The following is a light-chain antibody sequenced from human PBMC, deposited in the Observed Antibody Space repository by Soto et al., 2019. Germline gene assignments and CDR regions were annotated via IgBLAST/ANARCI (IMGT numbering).Light chain of an antibody. CDR3: QQYNSWLWT. CDR2: GAS. Sequence: EIVLTQSPATLSVSPGEGVTLSCRASQSVSSKLAWYRQKPGQAPRLLIYGASTRATGIPARFSGSGSGTEFTLIISSLQSEDSAVYYCQQYNSWLWTFGQGTKVDI. J-gene: IGKJ1*01. V-gene: IGKV3-15*01. CDR1: QSVSSK.